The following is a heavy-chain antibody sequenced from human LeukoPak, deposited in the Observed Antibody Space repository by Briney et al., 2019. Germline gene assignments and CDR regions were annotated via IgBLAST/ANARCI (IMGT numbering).Heavy chain of an antibody. CDR1: GGSFSGDF. CDR3: ARDDYSKRYFDY. Sequence: SETLSLTCAVYGGSFSGDFWSWLRQSPGKGLEWIGEIKHDGSTTYNPSLESRVTMSLDTSTNQISLEMTSVTAADTAVYYCARDDYSKRYFDYWGQGTLVTVSS. V-gene: IGHV4-34*01. D-gene: IGHD4-11*01. J-gene: IGHJ4*02. CDR2: IKHDGST.